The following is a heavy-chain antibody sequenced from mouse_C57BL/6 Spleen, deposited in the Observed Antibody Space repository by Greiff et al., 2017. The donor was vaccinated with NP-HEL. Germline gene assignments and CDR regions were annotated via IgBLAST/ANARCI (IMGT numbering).Heavy chain of an antibody. V-gene: IGHV1-50*01. Sequence: VQLQQPGAELVKPGASVKLSCKASGYTFTSYWMQWVKQRPGQGLEWIGEIDPSDSYTNYNQKFKGKATLTVDTSSSTAYMQLSSLTSEDSAVYYCARSDYGNQFAYWGQGTLVTVSA. D-gene: IGHD2-1*01. CDR3: ARSDYGNQFAY. CDR1: GYTFTSYW. J-gene: IGHJ3*01. CDR2: IDPSDSYT.